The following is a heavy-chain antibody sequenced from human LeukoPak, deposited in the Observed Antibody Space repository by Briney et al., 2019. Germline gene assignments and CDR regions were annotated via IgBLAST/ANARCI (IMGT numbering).Heavy chain of an antibody. Sequence: PGGSLRPSCAASGFTFSSYAMSWVRQAPGKGLEWVSAISGSGGSTYYADSVKGRFTISRDNSKNTLYLQMNSLRAEDTAVYYCAKSPVRGYYDSSGYYCFDYWGQGTLVTVSS. CDR3: AKSPVRGYYDSSGYYCFDY. V-gene: IGHV3-23*01. J-gene: IGHJ4*02. D-gene: IGHD3-22*01. CDR1: GFTFSSYA. CDR2: ISGSGGST.